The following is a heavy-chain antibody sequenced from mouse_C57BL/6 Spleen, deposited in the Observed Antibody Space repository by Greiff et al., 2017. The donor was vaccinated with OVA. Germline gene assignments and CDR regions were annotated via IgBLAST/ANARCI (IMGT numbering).Heavy chain of an antibody. CDR3: ARDYYSNYDAMDY. D-gene: IGHD2-5*01. Sequence: EVQLQQSGPELVKPGASVKMSCKASGYTFTDYNMHWVKQSHGKSLEWIGYINPNNGGTSYNQKFKGKATLTVNKSSSTAYMELRSLTSEDSAVYYCARDYYSNYDAMDYWGQGTSVTVSS. J-gene: IGHJ4*01. CDR2: INPNNGGT. V-gene: IGHV1-22*01. CDR1: GYTFTDYN.